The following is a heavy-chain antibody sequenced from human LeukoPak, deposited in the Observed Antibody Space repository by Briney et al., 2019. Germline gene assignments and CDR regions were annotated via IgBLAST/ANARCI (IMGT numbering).Heavy chain of an antibody. Sequence: PGGSLRLSCTASGFIFSDYYMIWIRQAPGKGLEWVSYISSSGGTIYQADSVKGRFAVSRDNAKNSLYLQMNSLRVEGTAIYYCARDLRWLQLDYWGQGTLVTVSS. J-gene: IGHJ4*02. D-gene: IGHD5-24*01. V-gene: IGHV3-11*01. CDR2: ISSSGGTI. CDR3: ARDLRWLQLDY. CDR1: GFIFSDYY.